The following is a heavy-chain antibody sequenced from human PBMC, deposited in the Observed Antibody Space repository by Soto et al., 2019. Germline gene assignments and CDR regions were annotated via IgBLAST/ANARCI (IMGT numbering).Heavy chain of an antibody. D-gene: IGHD4-17*01. CDR2: IYYSGST. CDR1: GGSISSYY. V-gene: IGHV4-59*01. Sequence: SQTLSLTCTVSGGSISSYYWSWIRQPPGKGLEWIGYIYYSGSTNYNPSLKSRVTISVDTSKNQFSLKLSSVTAADTAVYYCARDRIYDYGQRGPEYYYYYYMDVWGKGTTVTVSS. J-gene: IGHJ6*03. CDR3: ARDRIYDYGQRGPEYYYYYYMDV.